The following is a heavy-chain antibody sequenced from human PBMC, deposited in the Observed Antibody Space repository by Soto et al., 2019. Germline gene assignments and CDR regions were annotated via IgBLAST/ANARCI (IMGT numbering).Heavy chain of an antibody. J-gene: IGHJ4*02. CDR2: IIPILGIA. Sequence: SVKVSCKASGGSNSSYTISWVRQAPGQGLEWMGRIIPILGIANYAQKFQGRVTMTRDTSTSTVYMELSSLRSEDTAMYYCGRDGGDYYASSGYLDYWGQGTLVTVSS. D-gene: IGHD3-22*01. V-gene: IGHV1-69*04. CDR1: GGSNSSYT. CDR3: GRDGGDYYASSGYLDY.